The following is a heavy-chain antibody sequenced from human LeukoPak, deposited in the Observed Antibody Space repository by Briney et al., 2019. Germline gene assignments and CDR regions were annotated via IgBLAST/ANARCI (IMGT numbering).Heavy chain of an antibody. Sequence: GGSLRLSCAASGFTFSSYWMSWVRQAPGRGLEWVANIKGGGSEKYYVDSVKGRFTISRDNAKNSLHLQMNSLRAEDTAVYYCATSRDVSLWFGELYWGQGTLVTVSS. V-gene: IGHV3-7*03. J-gene: IGHJ4*02. CDR2: IKGGGSEK. CDR1: GFTFSSYW. D-gene: IGHD3-10*01. CDR3: ATSRDVSLWFGELY.